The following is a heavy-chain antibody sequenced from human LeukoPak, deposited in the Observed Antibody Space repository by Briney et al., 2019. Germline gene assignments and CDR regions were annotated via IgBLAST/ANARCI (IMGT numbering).Heavy chain of an antibody. CDR2: ISGSGGST. CDR1: GFTFSSYA. J-gene: IGHJ4*02. CDR3: AKGGYCSGGSCYHHYFDY. Sequence: PGGSLRLSCAASGFTFSSYAMSWVRQAPGKGLEWVSAISGSGGSTYYADSVKGRFTISRDNSKNTLYLQMNSLRAEDTAVYYCAKGGYCSGGSCYHHYFDYWGQGTLVTVSP. D-gene: IGHD2-15*01. V-gene: IGHV3-23*01.